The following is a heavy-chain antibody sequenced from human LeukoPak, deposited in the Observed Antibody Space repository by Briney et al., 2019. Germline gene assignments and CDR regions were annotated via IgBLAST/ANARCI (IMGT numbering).Heavy chain of an antibody. CDR1: GYTFASYY. D-gene: IGHD5-24*01. V-gene: IGHV1-69*13. CDR2: IIPIFGTA. J-gene: IGHJ4*02. Sequence: SVKVSCKASGYTFASYYMHWVRQAPGQGLEWMGGIIPIFGTANYAQKFQGRVTITADESTSTAYMELSSLRSEDTAVYYCARIRDGYNPMYYFDYWGQGTLVTVSS. CDR3: ARIRDGYNPMYYFDY.